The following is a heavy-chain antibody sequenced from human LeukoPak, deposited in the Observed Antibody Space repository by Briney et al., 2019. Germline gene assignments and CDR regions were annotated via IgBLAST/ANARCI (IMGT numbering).Heavy chain of an antibody. J-gene: IGHJ4*02. V-gene: IGHV1-2*02. CDR3: ASLGAPFEEGGYYFDY. CDR2: INPNSGGT. CDR1: GYTFTGYY. D-gene: IGHD3-22*01. Sequence: ASVKVSCKASGYTFTGYYTHWVRQAPGQGLEWMGWINPNSGGTNYAQKFQGRVTMTRDTSISTAYMELSRLRSDDTAVYYCASLGAPFEEGGYYFDYWGQGTLVTVSS.